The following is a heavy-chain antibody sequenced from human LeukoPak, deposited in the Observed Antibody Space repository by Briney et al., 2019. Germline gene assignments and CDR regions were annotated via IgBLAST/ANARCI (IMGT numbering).Heavy chain of an antibody. CDR2: INPNSGGT. J-gene: IGHJ4*02. Sequence: ASVKVSCKASGYTFTGYYMHWVRQAPGQRLEWMGWINPNSGGTNYAQKFQGRVTMTRDTSISTAYMELSRLRSDDTAVYYCATYDYYDSSGYDYWGQGTLVTVSS. D-gene: IGHD3-22*01. CDR3: ATYDYYDSSGYDY. V-gene: IGHV1-2*02. CDR1: GYTFTGYY.